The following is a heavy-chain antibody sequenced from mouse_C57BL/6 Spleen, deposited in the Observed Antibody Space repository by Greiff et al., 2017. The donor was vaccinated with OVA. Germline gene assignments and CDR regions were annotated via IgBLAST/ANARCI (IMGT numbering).Heavy chain of an antibody. D-gene: IGHD1-1*01. CDR3: ARRGATVGFDY. Sequence: EVMLVESGGGLVKPGGSLKLSCAASGFTFSSYALSWVRQTPEKRLEWVATISDGGSYTYYPDNVKGRFTISRDNAKNNLYLQMSHLKSEDTAMYYCARRGATVGFDYWGQGTTLTVSS. CDR2: ISDGGSYT. V-gene: IGHV5-4*03. J-gene: IGHJ2*01. CDR1: GFTFSSYA.